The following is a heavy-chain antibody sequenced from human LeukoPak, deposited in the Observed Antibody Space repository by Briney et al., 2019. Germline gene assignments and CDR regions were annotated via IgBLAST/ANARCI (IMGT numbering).Heavy chain of an antibody. CDR3: ARAPSEIGGYYPEYFRH. CDR2: IKSDGST. D-gene: IGHD3-22*01. J-gene: IGHJ1*01. CDR1: GFTFSSYW. V-gene: IGHV3-74*01. Sequence: GGSLRLACAASGFTFSSYWMHWVRQAPGKGLVWVSRIKSDGSTNYADSVKGRFTISRDNAKNTVSLQMNSLRAEDTGVYYCARAPSEIGGYYPEYFRHWGQGTLVTVSS.